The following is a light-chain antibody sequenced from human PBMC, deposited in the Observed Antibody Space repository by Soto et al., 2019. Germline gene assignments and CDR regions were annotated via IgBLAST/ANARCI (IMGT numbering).Light chain of an antibody. J-gene: IGKJ1*01. CDR3: QQYTNWPSWT. CDR2: GAS. CDR1: QSVGSF. Sequence: EKVMTQSPATLSMSPGERATLSCRASQSVGSFLGRYQQKPGQAPRLLIYGASTRATGIPATFSGSGSGTEFTLTISSLQSEDFAVYYCQQYTNWPSWTFGQGTKVE. V-gene: IGKV3-15*01.